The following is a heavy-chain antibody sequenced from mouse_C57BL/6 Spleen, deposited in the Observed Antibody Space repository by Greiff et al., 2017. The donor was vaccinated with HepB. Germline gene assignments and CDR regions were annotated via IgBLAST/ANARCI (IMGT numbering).Heavy chain of an antibody. CDR3: TRTIYYDHDGGFAY. V-gene: IGHV1-15*01. Sequence: QVQLQQSGAELVRPGASVTLSCKASGYTFTDYEMHWVKQTPVHGLEWIGAIDPETGGTAYNQKFKGKAILTADKSSSTAYMELRSLTSEDSAVYYWTRTIYYDHDGGFAYWGQGTLVTVSA. J-gene: IGHJ3*01. CDR2: IDPETGGT. CDR1: GYTFTDYE. D-gene: IGHD2-4*01.